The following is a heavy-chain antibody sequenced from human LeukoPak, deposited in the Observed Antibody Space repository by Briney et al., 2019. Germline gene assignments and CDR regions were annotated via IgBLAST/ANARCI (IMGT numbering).Heavy chain of an antibody. Sequence: ASVKVSSEAFGFSFASFGFNWGRHGPGEGLEWVWWISGYNGHTRYEQKFHDRVTMTTDSSTSTVYMELRSLRYDDTALYYCARGTWEAAATPHSFDTWGQGTLVLVSS. CDR2: ISGYNGHT. CDR3: ARGTWEAAATPHSFDT. J-gene: IGHJ4*02. V-gene: IGHV1-18*01. CDR1: GFSFASFG. D-gene: IGHD1-26*01.